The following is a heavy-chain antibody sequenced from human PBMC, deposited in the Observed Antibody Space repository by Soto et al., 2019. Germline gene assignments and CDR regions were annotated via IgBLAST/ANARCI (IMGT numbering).Heavy chain of an antibody. J-gene: IGHJ4*02. CDR2: INPNSGGT. CDR3: ARAHCGGDCYSGVAY. D-gene: IGHD2-21*02. V-gene: IGHV1-2*04. CDR1: GYTFTGYY. Sequence: QVQLVQSGAEVKKPGASVKVSCKASGYTFTGYYMHWVRQAPGQGLEWMGWINPNSGGTNYAQKFQGWVTMTRDPSISTAYMELSRLRSDDTAVYYGARAHCGGDCYSGVAYWGQGTLVTVSS.